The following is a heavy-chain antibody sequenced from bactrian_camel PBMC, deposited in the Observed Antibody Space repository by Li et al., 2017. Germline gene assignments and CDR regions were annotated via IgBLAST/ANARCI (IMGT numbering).Heavy chain of an antibody. CDR2: LLRKDGTT. J-gene: IGHJ4*01. V-gene: IGHV3-2*01. Sequence: HVQLVESGGGSVQPGGSLRLSCRVSGLADTNYCMGWFRQAPGKEENLVLLRKDGTTVYADSVKGRFTISQDRTKNTLYLQMNDLKDEDTAMYYCAAESEVYGCSPRSWLPSRGYVGQGTQVTVS. D-gene: IGHD3*01. CDR1: GLADTNYC.